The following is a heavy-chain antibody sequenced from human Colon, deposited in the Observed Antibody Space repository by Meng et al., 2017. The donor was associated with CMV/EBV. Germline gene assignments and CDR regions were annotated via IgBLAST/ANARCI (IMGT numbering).Heavy chain of an antibody. J-gene: IGHJ6*02. CDR1: GYTFTGYY. Sequence: ASVKVSCKASGYTFTGYYLHWVRQAPGQGLEWMGRIHPFSGATSYEQKFLGRVTMTTDSSITTSYMELRSLTSDDSAVYYCARDREFAMDVWGQGTTVTVSS. V-gene: IGHV1-2*02. CDR2: IHPFSGAT. CDR3: ARDREFAMDV.